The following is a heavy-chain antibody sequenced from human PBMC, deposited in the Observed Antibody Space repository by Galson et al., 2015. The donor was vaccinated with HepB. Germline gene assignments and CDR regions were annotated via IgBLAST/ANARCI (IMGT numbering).Heavy chain of an antibody. J-gene: IGHJ1*01. V-gene: IGHV3-9*01. CDR1: GFTFDDYA. Sequence: SLRLSCAASGFTFDDYATHWVRQVPGKGLEWVSGISWNSGSIGYADSVKGRFTISRDNAKNSLYLQMNSLRAEDTALYYCAKDLKPRFFGPSDWGQGTLVTVSS. CDR3: AKDLKPRFFGPSD. D-gene: IGHD3/OR15-3a*01. CDR2: ISWNSGSI.